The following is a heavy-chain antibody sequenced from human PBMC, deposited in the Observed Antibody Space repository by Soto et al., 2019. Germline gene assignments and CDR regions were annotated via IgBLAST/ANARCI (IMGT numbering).Heavy chain of an antibody. CDR3: ARGDVGAFAL. D-gene: IGHD1-26*01. CDR1: GFTFSRYW. V-gene: IGHV3-74*03. J-gene: IGHJ3*01. CDR2: IHSDGSST. Sequence: PGGSLRLSCAASGFTFSRYWMHWVRQVPGKGLVWVSRIHSDGSSTTYADSVKGRFTISRDNAKNTLYLQMASLRVEDTAVYYCARGDVGAFALWGQGTMVTVSS.